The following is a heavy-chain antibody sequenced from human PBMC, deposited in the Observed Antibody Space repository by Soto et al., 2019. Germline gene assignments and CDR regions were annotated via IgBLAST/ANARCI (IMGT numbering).Heavy chain of an antibody. V-gene: IGHV4-61*01. D-gene: IGHD5-12*01. CDR3: ARDGDGYTY. Sequence: QVQLQESGPGLVKPSETLSLTCTVSGGSVSSGSYYWSWIRQPPGKGLEWIGYIYSSGSTSYNPFLKGRVTTSEDTAKKQFSLKLISVTAADTAVYYCARDGDGYTYWGQGTLVTVSS. J-gene: IGHJ4*02. CDR2: IYSSGST. CDR1: GGSVSSGSYY.